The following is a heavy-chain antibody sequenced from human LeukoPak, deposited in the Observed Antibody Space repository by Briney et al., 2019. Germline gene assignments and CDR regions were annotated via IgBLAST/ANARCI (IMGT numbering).Heavy chain of an antibody. CDR1: GGTFSSYA. CDR3: ARVYIAVAGDNWFDP. CDR2: IIPIFGTA. J-gene: IGHJ5*02. V-gene: IGHV1-69*05. D-gene: IGHD6-19*01. Sequence: GASVKVSCKASGGTFSSYAISWVRQAPGQGLEWMGGIIPIFGTANYAQKLQGRVTMTTDTSTSTAYMELRSLRSDDTAVYYCARVYIAVAGDNWFDPWGQGTLVTVSS.